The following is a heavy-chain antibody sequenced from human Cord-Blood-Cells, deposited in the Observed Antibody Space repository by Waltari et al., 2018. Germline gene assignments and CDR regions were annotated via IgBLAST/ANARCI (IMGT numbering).Heavy chain of an antibody. J-gene: IGHJ4*02. CDR2: IYQRVSP. CDR1: GGSISSSNW. V-gene: IGHV4-4*02. Sequence: QVQLQESGPGLVKPSGTLSLTCAVSGGSISSSNWWSWVRQPPGKGLEWMGEIYQRVSPNYNPSRESRVTRSVDKSKNQFSLKLSSVTAADTAVYYCARYYSNYFDYWGQGTLVTVSS. D-gene: IGHD4-4*01. CDR3: ARYYSNYFDY.